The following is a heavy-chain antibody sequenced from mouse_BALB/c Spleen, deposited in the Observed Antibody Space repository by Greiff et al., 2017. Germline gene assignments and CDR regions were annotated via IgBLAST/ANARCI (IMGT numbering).Heavy chain of an antibody. J-gene: IGHJ3*01. CDR1: GYTFTDYA. D-gene: IGHD1-1*01. Sequence: QVQLKESGPELVRPGESVKISCKGSGYTFTDYAMHWVKQSHAKSLEWIGVISIYYDNTNYNQKFKGKATMTVDKSSSTAYMELARLTSEDSAVYYCARKEMLYYYGSSPAWFAYWGQGTLVTVSA. CDR3: ARKEMLYYYGSSPAWFAY. V-gene: IGHV1-67*01. CDR2: ISIYYDNT.